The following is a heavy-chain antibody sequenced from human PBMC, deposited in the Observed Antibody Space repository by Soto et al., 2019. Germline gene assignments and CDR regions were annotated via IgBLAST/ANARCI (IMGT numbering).Heavy chain of an antibody. CDR1: GFSFTSYW. CDR2: IYPADSDT. V-gene: IGHV5-51*01. CDR3: ARQRTVGATSGLDY. Sequence: GQSLKISCKGSGFSFTSYWIAWVRQMPGKDLEWMGIIYPADSDTTYSPSFQGQVTISADKSISAAYLQWSSLKASDTAMYYCARQRTVGATSGLDYWGQGTLVTVSS. J-gene: IGHJ4*02. D-gene: IGHD1-26*01.